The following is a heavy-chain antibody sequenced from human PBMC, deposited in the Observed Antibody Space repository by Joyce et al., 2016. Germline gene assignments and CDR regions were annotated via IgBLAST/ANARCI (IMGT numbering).Heavy chain of an antibody. Sequence: EVHLVESGGVVVQSGGSLRLSCEASGFTFAESTMHWVRKVPGTGFGWVCLMNPDGDGAYCADSVMGRFTISRDNRKNSLCLQMNNLRSQDTAFYFCAKDIGRGIQFSLVLDHWGQGTLVTVST. CDR2: MNPDGDGA. V-gene: IGHV3-43*01. CDR1: GFTFAEST. CDR3: AKDIGRGIQFSLVLDH. J-gene: IGHJ4*02. D-gene: IGHD5-18*01.